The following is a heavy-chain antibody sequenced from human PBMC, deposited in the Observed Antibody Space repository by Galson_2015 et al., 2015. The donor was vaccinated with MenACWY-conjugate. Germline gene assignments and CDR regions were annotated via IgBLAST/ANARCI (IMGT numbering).Heavy chain of an antibody. J-gene: IGHJ4*02. CDR2: IYWDDDK. Sequence: PALVKPTQTLTLTCTFSGFSLNTDELGVGWIRQPPGKALEWLALIYWDDDKRYSPSLKSRLTVTKDTSKNQVALTMTNMDPVDTATDCCAHRLGLGYKTTGYDYWGQGTLVTVSS. CDR1: GFSLNTDELG. V-gene: IGHV2-5*02. D-gene: IGHD1-14*01. CDR3: AHRLGLGYKTTGYDY.